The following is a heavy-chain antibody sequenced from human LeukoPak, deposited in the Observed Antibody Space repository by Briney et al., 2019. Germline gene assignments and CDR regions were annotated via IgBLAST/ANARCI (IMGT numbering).Heavy chain of an antibody. Sequence: GGSLILSRAASGFTFSSYSMNWVRQAPGKGLEWVSSISSSSSYMYYADSVKGRFTISRDNAKNSLYLQMNSLRAEDTAVYYCARDRCSGGSCYYDAFDIWGQGTMVTVSS. CDR3: ARDRCSGGSCYYDAFDI. J-gene: IGHJ3*02. CDR2: ISSSSSYM. CDR1: GFTFSSYS. V-gene: IGHV3-21*01. D-gene: IGHD2-15*01.